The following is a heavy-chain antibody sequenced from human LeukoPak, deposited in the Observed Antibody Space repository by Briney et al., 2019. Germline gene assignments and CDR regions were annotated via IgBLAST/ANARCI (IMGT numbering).Heavy chain of an antibody. CDR2: INHSGGT. V-gene: IGHV4-34*01. CDR1: GGSFSGYS. Sequence: SETLSLTCAAYGGSFSGYSWRWIRQPPGKGLEWIGEINHSGGTNYNPSFKSRGTISVDKYINQFSLKLSTMTAADTAACYCARGPRGGYSSSWQHAFDIWGEGAMVTVSS. J-gene: IGHJ3*02. D-gene: IGHD6-13*01. CDR3: ARGPRGGYSSSWQHAFDI.